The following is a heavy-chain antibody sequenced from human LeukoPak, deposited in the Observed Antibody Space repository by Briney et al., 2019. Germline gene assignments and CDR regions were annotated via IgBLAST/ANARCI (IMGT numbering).Heavy chain of an antibody. V-gene: IGHV1-24*01. CDR1: GYTLTELS. J-gene: IGHJ6*02. D-gene: IGHD2-2*01. Sequence: GASVKVSCKVSGYTLTELSMHWVRQAPGKGLEWMGGFDPEDGGTIYAQKFQGRVTMTEDTSTDTAYMELSSLRSEDTAVYYCATGNVVVVPAAMERYYYYGMDVWGQGTTVTVSS. CDR2: FDPEDGGT. CDR3: ATGNVVVVPAAMERYYYYGMDV.